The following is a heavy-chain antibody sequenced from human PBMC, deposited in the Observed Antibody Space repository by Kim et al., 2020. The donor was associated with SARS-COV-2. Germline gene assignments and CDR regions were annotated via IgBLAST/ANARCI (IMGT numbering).Heavy chain of an antibody. CDR3: ARPQFRLMVYSGGDYGMDV. CDR1: GFTFSSYW. Sequence: GGSLRLSCAASGFTFSSYWMSWVRQAPGKGLEWVANIKQDGSEKYYVDSVKGRFTISRDNAKNSLYLQMNSLRAEDTAVYYCARPQFRLMVYSGGDYGMDVWGQGTTVTVSS. V-gene: IGHV3-7*03. CDR2: IKQDGSEK. D-gene: IGHD2-8*01. J-gene: IGHJ6*02.